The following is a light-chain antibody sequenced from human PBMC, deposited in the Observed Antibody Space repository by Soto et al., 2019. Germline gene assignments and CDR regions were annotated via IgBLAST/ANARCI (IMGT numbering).Light chain of an antibody. Sequence: DIVMTQSPDSLAVSLGERATINCKSSQSVLYSSNNKNYLAWYQQKPRQPPKLLIYLASTRESGVPDRFSGSGSGTDFTLTISSLQADDVAVYYCQQYYSTPLAFGQGTKVDIK. V-gene: IGKV4-1*01. CDR3: QQYYSTPLA. CDR1: QSVLYSSNNKNY. J-gene: IGKJ1*01. CDR2: LAS.